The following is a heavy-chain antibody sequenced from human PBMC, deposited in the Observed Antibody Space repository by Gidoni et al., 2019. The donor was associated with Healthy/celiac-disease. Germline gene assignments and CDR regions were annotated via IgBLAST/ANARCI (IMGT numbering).Heavy chain of an antibody. V-gene: IGHV3-48*02. J-gene: IGHJ6*02. D-gene: IGHD3-10*01. Sequence: EVQLVESGGGLVQPGGSLRLSCAASGFTFSSYSMNLVRQAPGKGLEWVSYISSTSSTIYYADSVKGRFTISRDNAKNSLYLQMNSLRDEDTAVYYCAREGDGPGSYGGIYYYYGMDVWGQGTTVTVSS. CDR2: ISSTSSTI. CDR3: AREGDGPGSYGGIYYYYGMDV. CDR1: GFTFSSYS.